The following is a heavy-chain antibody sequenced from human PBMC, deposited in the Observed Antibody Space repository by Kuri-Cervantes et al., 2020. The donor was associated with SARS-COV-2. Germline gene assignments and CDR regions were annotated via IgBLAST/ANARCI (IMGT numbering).Heavy chain of an antibody. J-gene: IGHJ6*03. CDR3: ARAYGFLRYIYYMDV. CDR1: GGSISSHN. CDR2: VNHRGST. V-gene: IGHV4-34*01. D-gene: IGHD4-17*01. Sequence: GSLRLSCTVSGGSISSHNWSWIRQPPGKGLEWIGEVNHRGSTNYNPSLKSRVTISVDTSSKQFSLHLSSVTAADTAVYYCARAYGFLRYIYYMDVWGRGTTVTVSS.